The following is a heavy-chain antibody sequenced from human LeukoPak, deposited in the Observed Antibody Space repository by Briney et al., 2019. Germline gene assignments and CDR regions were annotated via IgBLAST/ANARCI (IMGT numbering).Heavy chain of an antibody. CDR1: GFTFNRYR. V-gene: IGHV3-30*03. D-gene: IGHD3-3*01. J-gene: IGHJ5*02. Sequence: GGSLRLSCAASGFTFNRYRIHWVRQAPGKGLEWVAVISYDGRYQFYADSVKGRFTVSRDNSKNTLFLQMNSLRAEDTAVYHCARDGGSNWFDPWGQGTLVTVSS. CDR3: ARDGGSNWFDP. CDR2: ISYDGRYQ.